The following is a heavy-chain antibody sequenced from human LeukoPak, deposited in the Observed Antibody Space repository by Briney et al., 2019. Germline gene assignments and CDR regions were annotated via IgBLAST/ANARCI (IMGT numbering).Heavy chain of an antibody. V-gene: IGHV4-34*01. CDR1: GGSFSGYY. CDR3: ARNPPYYDFWSGYPYFDP. J-gene: IGHJ5*02. Sequence: SETLSLTCAVYGGSFSGYYWSWIRQPPGKGLEWIGEINHSGSTNYNPSLKSRVTISVDTSKNQFSLKLSSVTAVDTAVYYCARNPPYYDFWSGYPYFDPWGQGTLVTVSS. CDR2: INHSGST. D-gene: IGHD3-3*01.